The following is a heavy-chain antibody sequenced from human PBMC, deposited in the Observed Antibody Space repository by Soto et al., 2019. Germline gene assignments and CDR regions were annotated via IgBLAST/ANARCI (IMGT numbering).Heavy chain of an antibody. CDR3: AREVVVSSSHFDD. CDR1: GGTFVSSS. Sequence: QVQLVQSGAEMKKPGSSVKVSCKASGGTFVSSSISWVRQAPGQGLEWVGRIIPILGAANYAQKFQGRVTVTADNYRGTAYMELSSLTSEDTAVYYCAREVVVSSSHFDDWGQGTLVTVSS. D-gene: IGHD2-2*01. CDR2: IIPILGAA. J-gene: IGHJ4*02. V-gene: IGHV1-69*08.